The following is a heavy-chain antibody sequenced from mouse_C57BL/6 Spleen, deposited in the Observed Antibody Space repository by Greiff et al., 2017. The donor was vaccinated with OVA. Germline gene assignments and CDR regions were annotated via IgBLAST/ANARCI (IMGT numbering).Heavy chain of an antibody. CDR3: ARSGYDYGLDY. D-gene: IGHD2-4*01. V-gene: IGHV1-54*01. CDR1: GYAFTNYL. CDR2: INPGSGGT. J-gene: IGHJ2*01. Sequence: QVQLQQSGAELVRPGTSVKVSCKASGYAFTNYLIEWVKQRPGQGLEWIGVINPGSGGTNYNEKFKGKATLTADKSSSTAYMQLSSLTSDDAAVYFCARSGYDYGLDYWGQGTTLTVSS.